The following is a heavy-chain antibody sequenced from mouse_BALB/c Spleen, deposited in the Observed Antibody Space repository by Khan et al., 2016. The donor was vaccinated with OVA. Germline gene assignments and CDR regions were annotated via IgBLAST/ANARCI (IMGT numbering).Heavy chain of an antibody. V-gene: IGHV4-1*02. CDR1: GFDFSRYW. CDR3: ARPYRYDGRDGFAY. D-gene: IGHD2-14*01. CDR2: INPDSSTI. J-gene: IGHJ3*01. Sequence: EVKLLESGGGLVQPGGSLKLSCAASGFDFSRYWMSWVRQAPGKGLEWIGEINPDSSTINYTPSLKDKFIISRDNAKNTLYLQMSKVRSEDTALYYCARPYRYDGRDGFAYWGQGTLVTVSA.